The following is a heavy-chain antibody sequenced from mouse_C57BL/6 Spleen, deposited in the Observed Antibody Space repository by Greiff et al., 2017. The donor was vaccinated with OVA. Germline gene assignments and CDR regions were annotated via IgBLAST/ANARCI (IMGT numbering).Heavy chain of an antibody. CDR2: IDPEDGDT. J-gene: IGHJ4*01. Sequence: VQLQQSGAELVRPGASVKLSCTASGFNIKDYYMHWVKQRPEQGLEWIGRIDPEDGDTEYAPKFQGKATMTADTSSNTAYLQLSSLTSEDTAVYYCTSPMITTRYYAMDYWGQGTSVTVSS. CDR1: GFNIKDYY. D-gene: IGHD2-4*01. CDR3: TSPMITTRYYAMDY. V-gene: IGHV14-1*01.